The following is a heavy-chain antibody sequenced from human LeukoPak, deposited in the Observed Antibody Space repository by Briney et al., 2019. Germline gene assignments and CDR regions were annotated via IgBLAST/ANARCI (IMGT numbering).Heavy chain of an antibody. Sequence: GASVKVSCKASGYTFTSYDINWVRQATGQGLEWMGWMNPNSGNTGYAQKFQGRVTMTRNTSISTAYMELSSVRAEGTAVYYCAXDFDWLLSTDYWGQGTLVTVSS. CDR3: AXDFDWLLSTDY. CDR1: GYTFTSYD. CDR2: MNPNSGNT. J-gene: IGHJ4*02. V-gene: IGHV1-8*01. D-gene: IGHD3-9*01.